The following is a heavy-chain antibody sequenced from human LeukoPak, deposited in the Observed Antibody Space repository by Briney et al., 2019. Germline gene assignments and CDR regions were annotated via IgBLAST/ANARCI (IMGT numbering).Heavy chain of an antibody. J-gene: IGHJ4*02. CDR3: ARGVYCTNGVCYRPYYFDY. D-gene: IGHD2-8*01. Sequence: SETLSLTCTVSGGSISSGDYYWSWIRQPPGKGLEWIGYIYYSGSTYYNPSLKSRVTISVDTSKNQFSLKLSSVTAADTAVYYCARGVYCTNGVCYRPYYFDYWGQGTLVTVSS. CDR2: IYYSGST. V-gene: IGHV4-30-4*01. CDR1: GGSISSGDYY.